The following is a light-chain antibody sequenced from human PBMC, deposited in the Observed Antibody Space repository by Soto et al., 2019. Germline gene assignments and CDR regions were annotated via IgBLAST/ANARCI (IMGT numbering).Light chain of an antibody. CDR3: QQYNNWPALT. CDR1: QSVSSN. V-gene: IGKV3-15*01. Sequence: EIVMTQSPATLSVSPGERATLSCRASQSVSSNLAWYQQKPGQAPRLLIYGASTRATGIPARFSGSRSGTEFTLTISSLQSEDFAVYYCQQYNNWPALTFGGGTKVEIK. J-gene: IGKJ4*01. CDR2: GAS.